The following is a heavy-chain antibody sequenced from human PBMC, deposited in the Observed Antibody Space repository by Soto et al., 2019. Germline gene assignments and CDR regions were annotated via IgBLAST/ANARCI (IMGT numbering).Heavy chain of an antibody. CDR3: ARVDSSGYLGMYYFDN. J-gene: IGHJ4*02. Sequence: PGGSLRLSCAASGFTFSDHYMDWVRQAPGKGLEWVGHTQNKANSYTTKYAASVKGRFTISRDDSENSLFLQMNSLSSEDTALYYCARVDSSGYLGMYYFDNWGQGTQVTVSS. D-gene: IGHD3-22*01. V-gene: IGHV3-72*01. CDR1: GFTFSDHY. CDR2: TQNKANSYTT.